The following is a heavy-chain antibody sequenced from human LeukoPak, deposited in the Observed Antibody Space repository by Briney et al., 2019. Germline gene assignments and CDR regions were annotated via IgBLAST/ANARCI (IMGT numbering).Heavy chain of an antibody. CDR3: ARGTPRDYYDSSGIDY. CDR1: GFTFSSYG. D-gene: IGHD3-22*01. J-gene: IGHJ4*02. Sequence: GGSLRLSCAASGFTFSSYGMHWVRQAPGKGLEWVAVISYDGSNKYYADSVEGRFTISRDNSKNTLYLQMNSLRAEDTAVYYCARGTPRDYYDSSGIDYWGQGTLVTVSS. CDR2: ISYDGSNK. V-gene: IGHV3-30*03.